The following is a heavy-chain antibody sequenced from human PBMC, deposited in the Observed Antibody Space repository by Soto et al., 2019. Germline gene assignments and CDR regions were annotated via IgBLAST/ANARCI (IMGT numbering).Heavy chain of an antibody. J-gene: IGHJ5*02. D-gene: IGHD2-15*01. CDR2: ISAYNGNT. CDR1: GYTFTSYG. Sequence: QVQLVQSGAEVKKPGASVKVSCKASGYTFTSYGISWVRQAPGQGLEWMGWISAYNGNTNYAQKLQGRVTMTTDTSTSTGYMELRSLRSDDTAVYYCARAYCSGGSCFWFDPWCQGTLVTVSS. CDR3: ARAYCSGGSCFWFDP. V-gene: IGHV1-18*01.